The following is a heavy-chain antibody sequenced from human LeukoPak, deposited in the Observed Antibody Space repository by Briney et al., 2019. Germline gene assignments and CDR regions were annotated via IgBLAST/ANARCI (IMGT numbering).Heavy chain of an antibody. J-gene: IGHJ4*02. V-gene: IGHV3-23*01. CDR3: AKWGDYDVLTGYYVPDY. D-gene: IGHD3-9*01. Sequence: GGSLRLSCAASGFTFSSYAMSWVRQAPGKGLEWVSAISGSGGSTYYADSVKGRFTVSRDNSKSTLYLQMNGLRAEDTALYYCAKWGDYDVLTGYYVPDYWGQGTLVTVSS. CDR1: GFTFSSYA. CDR2: ISGSGGST.